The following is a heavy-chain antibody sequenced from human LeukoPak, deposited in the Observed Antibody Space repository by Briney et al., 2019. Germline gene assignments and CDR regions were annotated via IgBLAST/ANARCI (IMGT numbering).Heavy chain of an antibody. CDR1: GGSISSHQ. CDR3: ARNAGDI. CDR2: IYYTGST. Sequence: SETLSLTCTVSGGSISSHQWSWIRQPPGKGLEWIGHIYYTGSTNYNPSLKSRVTISVDTSKNQFSLKLSSVTAADTALYYCARNAGDIWGQGTLVTVSS. V-gene: IGHV4-59*08. J-gene: IGHJ4*02. D-gene: IGHD3-16*01.